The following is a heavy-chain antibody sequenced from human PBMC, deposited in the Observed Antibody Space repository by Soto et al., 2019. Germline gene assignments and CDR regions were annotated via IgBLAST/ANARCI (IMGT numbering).Heavy chain of an antibody. J-gene: IGHJ4*02. CDR1: GYTFTSYY. Sequence: ASSEVSCKASGYTFTSYYMHWVRQAPGQGLEWMGIINPSGGSTSYAQKFQGRVTMTRDTSTSTVYMELSSLRSEDTAVYYCARDPVKITAFFDYWGQGTLVTVSS. D-gene: IGHD5-18*01. V-gene: IGHV1-46*01. CDR2: INPSGGST. CDR3: ARDPVKITAFFDY.